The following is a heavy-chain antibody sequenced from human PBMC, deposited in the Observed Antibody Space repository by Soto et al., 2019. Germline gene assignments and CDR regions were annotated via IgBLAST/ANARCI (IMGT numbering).Heavy chain of an antibody. Sequence: GGSLRLSCAASGFTFSSYAMSWVRQAPGKGLEWVSAISGSGGSTYYADSVKGRFTISRDNSKNTLYLQMNSLRAEDTAVYYCAKARLTPRTIALYYFDYWGQGTLVTVSS. CDR3: AKARLTPRTIALYYFDY. D-gene: IGHD3-3*02. J-gene: IGHJ4*02. CDR1: GFTFSSYA. CDR2: ISGSGGST. V-gene: IGHV3-23*01.